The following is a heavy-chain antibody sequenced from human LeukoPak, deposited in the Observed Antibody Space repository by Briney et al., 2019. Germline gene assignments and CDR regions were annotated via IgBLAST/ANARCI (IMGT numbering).Heavy chain of an antibody. CDR2: IYYSGST. D-gene: IGHD2-2*02. J-gene: IGHJ4*02. Sequence: PSETLSLTCTVSGGSISSSSYYWGWIRQPPGKGLEWIGSIYYSGSTNYNPSLKSRVTISVDTSKNQFSLKLSSVTAADTAVYYCAGARGSSYCSSTSCYSRPFDYWGQGTLVTVSS. V-gene: IGHV4-39*07. CDR3: AGARGSSYCSSTSCYSRPFDY. CDR1: GGSISSSSYY.